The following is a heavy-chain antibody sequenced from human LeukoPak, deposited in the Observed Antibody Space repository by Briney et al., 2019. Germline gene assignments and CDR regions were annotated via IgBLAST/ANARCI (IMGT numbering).Heavy chain of an antibody. V-gene: IGHV3-48*01. CDR3: ARGPGNPTRNDY. CDR1: GFIFSNDA. CDR2: ISSSGSTI. J-gene: IGHJ4*02. Sequence: GGSLRLSCAASGFIFSNDAMHWVRQAPGKGLEWVSYISSSGSTIYYADSVEGRFTISRDNAESSLYLQMNSLRVEDTGVYYCARGPGNPTRNDYWGQGTLVTVSS.